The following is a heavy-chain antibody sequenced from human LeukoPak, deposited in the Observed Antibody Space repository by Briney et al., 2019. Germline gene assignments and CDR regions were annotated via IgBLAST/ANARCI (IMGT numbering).Heavy chain of an antibody. CDR2: IIPIFGTA. CDR3: ARDSDGGSGSYYKRWFDP. D-gene: IGHD3-10*01. J-gene: IGHJ5*02. Sequence: SVKVSCKASGYTFSSYGISWVRQAPGQGLEWMGGIIPIFGTANYAQKFQGRVTITADESTSTAYMELSSLRSEDTAVYYCARDSDGGSGSYYKRWFDPWGQGTLVTVSS. CDR1: GYTFSSYG. V-gene: IGHV1-69*13.